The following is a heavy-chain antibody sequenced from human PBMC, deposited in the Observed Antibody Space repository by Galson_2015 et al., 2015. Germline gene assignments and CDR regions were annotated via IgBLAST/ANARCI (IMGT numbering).Heavy chain of an antibody. D-gene: IGHD5-18*01. CDR3: ASRIYTYGYFDS. V-gene: IGHV4-39*01. CDR2: FYYSGNT. CDR1: GGSISSSSYY. Sequence: SETLSLTCTVSGGSISSSSYYWGWLRQPPGKGLEWIGSFYYSGNTNYNPSLKSRVTISVDTSKNQFSLKVSSVTAADTAVYYCASRIYTYGYFDSWGQGTLVTVSS. J-gene: IGHJ4*02.